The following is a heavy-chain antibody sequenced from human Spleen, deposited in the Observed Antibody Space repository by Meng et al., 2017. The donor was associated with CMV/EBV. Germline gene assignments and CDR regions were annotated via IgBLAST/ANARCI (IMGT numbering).Heavy chain of an antibody. CDR2: ISADSTGT. J-gene: IGHJ4*02. V-gene: IGHV3-23*01. Sequence: GESLKISCAASGFTFSNSGMAWVRQAPGKELEWVSTISADSTGTHYADSVKGRFTISRDNSKSTLSLQMNDLRDEDTAIYYCLRDLPPDYWGQGTLVTVSS. CDR1: GFTFSNSG. CDR3: LRDLPPDY.